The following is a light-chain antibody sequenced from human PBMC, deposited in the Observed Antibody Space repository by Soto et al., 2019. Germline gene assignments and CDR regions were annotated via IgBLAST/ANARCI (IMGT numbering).Light chain of an antibody. V-gene: IGKV3-11*01. CDR2: DAS. Sequence: EIVLTQSPATLSLSPGERATLSCRASQSVSSYLAWYQQKPGQAPRLLIYDASNRATVLPARFSGSGSGTDFTLTISSLEPEVLAVYYCQQRSNWPQWTFGQGTKVEIK. J-gene: IGKJ1*01. CDR1: QSVSSY. CDR3: QQRSNWPQWT.